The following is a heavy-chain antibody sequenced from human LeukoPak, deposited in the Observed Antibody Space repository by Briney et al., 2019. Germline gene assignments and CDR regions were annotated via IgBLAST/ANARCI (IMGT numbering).Heavy chain of an antibody. J-gene: IGHJ4*02. CDR2: ISWNSGSI. V-gene: IGHV3-9*01. D-gene: IGHD6-19*01. CDR1: GFTFDDYA. CDR3: ATLIAVAGIERDY. Sequence: PGGSLRLSCAASGFTFDDYAMRWVRQAPGKGLEWVSGISWNSGSIGYADSVKGRFTISRDNAKNSLYLQMNSLRAEDTALYYCATLIAVAGIERDYWGQGTLVTVSS.